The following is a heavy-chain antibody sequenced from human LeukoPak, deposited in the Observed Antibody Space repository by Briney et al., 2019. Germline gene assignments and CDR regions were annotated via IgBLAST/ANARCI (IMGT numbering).Heavy chain of an antibody. CDR3: ARTGLYYGMDV. D-gene: IGHD1-1*01. V-gene: IGHV4-34*01. CDR1: GGSFSGYY. J-gene: IGHJ6*02. CDR2: INHSGST. Sequence: SETLSLTCAVYGGSFSGYYWSWIRQPPGKGLEWIGEINHSGSTNYNPSLKSRVTISVDTSKNQFSLKLSSVTAADTAVYYSARTGLYYGMDVWGQGTTVTVSS.